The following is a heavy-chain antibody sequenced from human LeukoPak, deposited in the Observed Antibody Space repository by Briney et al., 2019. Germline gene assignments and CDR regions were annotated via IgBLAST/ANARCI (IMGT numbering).Heavy chain of an antibody. J-gene: IGHJ6*03. V-gene: IGHV4-59*01. CDR3: ARGGYYDSSGYYYYYYYYMDV. Sequence: SETLSLTCTVSGGSISSYYWSWIRQPPGKGLEWIGYIYYSGSTNYNPSLKSRVTMSVDTSKNQFSLKLSSVTAADTAVYYCARGGYYDSSGYYYYYYYYMDVWGKGTTVTVSS. CDR2: IYYSGST. D-gene: IGHD3-22*01. CDR1: GGSISSYY.